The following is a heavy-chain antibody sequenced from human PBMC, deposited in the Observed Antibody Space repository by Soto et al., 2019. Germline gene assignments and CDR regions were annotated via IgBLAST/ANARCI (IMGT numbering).Heavy chain of an antibody. V-gene: IGHV3-30-3*01. CDR1: GFTFSSYA. J-gene: IGHJ4*02. CDR3: ERKTGFFDY. CDR2: ISYDGSNK. D-gene: IGHD3-10*01. Sequence: PGGSLRLSCAASGFTFSSYAMRWVRQAPGKGLEWVAVISYDGSNKYYADSVKGRFTISRDNSKNTLYLQMNSLRAEDTAVYYCERKTGFFDYWGQGTLVTVSS.